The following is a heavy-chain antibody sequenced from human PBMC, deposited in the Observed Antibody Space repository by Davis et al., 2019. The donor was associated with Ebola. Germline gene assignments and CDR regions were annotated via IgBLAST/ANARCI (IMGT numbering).Heavy chain of an antibody. V-gene: IGHV3-73*01. J-gene: IGHJ4*02. CDR3: TSTTNLIDY. CDR1: GFTFSGSA. D-gene: IGHD1-26*01. Sequence: GESLKISCAASGFTFSGSAMHWVRQASGKGLEWVGRIRSKANSYATAYAASVKGRFTISRDDSKNTAYLQMNSLKTEDTAVYYCTSTTNLIDYRGQGTLVTVSS. CDR2: IRSKANSYAT.